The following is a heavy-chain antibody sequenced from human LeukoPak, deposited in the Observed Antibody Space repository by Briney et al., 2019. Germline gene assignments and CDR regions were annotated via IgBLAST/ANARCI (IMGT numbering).Heavy chain of an antibody. Sequence: GGSLRLSCAASGFTFSSYGMHWVRQAPGKGLEWVAFIRYDGSNKYYADSVKGRFTISRDNSKNTLYLQMNSLRAEDTAVYYCAKASERYCSSTSCYLTDYWGQGTLVTVSS. CDR3: AKASERYCSSTSCYLTDY. D-gene: IGHD2-2*01. J-gene: IGHJ4*02. CDR1: GFTFSSYG. CDR2: IRYDGSNK. V-gene: IGHV3-30*02.